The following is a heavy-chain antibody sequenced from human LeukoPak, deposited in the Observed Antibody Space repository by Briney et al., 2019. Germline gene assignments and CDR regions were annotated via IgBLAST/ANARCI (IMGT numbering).Heavy chain of an antibody. D-gene: IGHD6-13*01. CDR1: GGTFSSYA. CDR2: IIPILGIA. Sequence: SVKVSCKASGGTFSSYAISWVRQAPGQGLEWMGRIIPILGIANYAQKFQGRVAITADKSTSTAYMELSSLRPEDTAVYYCARDVSSSWYRLLNWFDPWGQGTLVTVSS. V-gene: IGHV1-69*04. CDR3: ARDVSSSWYRLLNWFDP. J-gene: IGHJ5*02.